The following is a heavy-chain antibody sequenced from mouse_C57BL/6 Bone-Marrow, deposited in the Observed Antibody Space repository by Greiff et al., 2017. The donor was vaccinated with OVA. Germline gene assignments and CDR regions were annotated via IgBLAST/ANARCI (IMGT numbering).Heavy chain of an antibody. CDR2: ISYDGSN. Sequence: EVKLMESGPGLVKPSQSLSLTCSVTGYSITSGYYWNWIRQFPGNKLEWMGYISYDGSNNYNPSLKNRISITRDTSKNQFFLKLNSVTTEDTATYYCARGAGLRRLGDYWGQGTSVTVSS. D-gene: IGHD1-2*01. CDR3: ARGAGLRRLGDY. CDR1: GYSITSGYY. J-gene: IGHJ4*01. V-gene: IGHV3-6*01.